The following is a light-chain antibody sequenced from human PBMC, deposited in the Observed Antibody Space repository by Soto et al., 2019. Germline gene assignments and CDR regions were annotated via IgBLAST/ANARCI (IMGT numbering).Light chain of an antibody. CDR1: QGISNY. J-gene: IGKJ3*01. CDR3: QKYNSVPFT. CDR2: AAS. V-gene: IGKV1-27*01. Sequence: DIQMTQSPPSLSASVGDRVTITCRASQGISNYLAWYQQKPGKVPKLLIYAASTLQSGVPSRFSASGSGTYITLTISSLQPEDVATYYCQKYNSVPFTFAPGTKVEIK.